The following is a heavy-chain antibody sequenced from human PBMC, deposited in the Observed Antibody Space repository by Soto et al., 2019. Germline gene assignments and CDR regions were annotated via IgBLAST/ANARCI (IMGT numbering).Heavy chain of an antibody. CDR1: GFTFSSYA. CDR3: ASQRTTMIVVVDYYGMDV. Sequence: GGSLRLSCAASGFTFSSYAMSWVRQAPGKGLEWVSAISGSGGSTYYADSVKGRFTISRDNSKNTLYLQMNSLRAEDTAVYYCASQRTTMIVVVDYYGMDVWGQGTTVTVSS. J-gene: IGHJ6*02. V-gene: IGHV3-23*01. CDR2: ISGSGGST. D-gene: IGHD3-22*01.